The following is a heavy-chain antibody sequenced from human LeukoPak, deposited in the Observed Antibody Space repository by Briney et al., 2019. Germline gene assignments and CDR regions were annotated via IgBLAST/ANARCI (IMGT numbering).Heavy chain of an antibody. CDR3: AHLYDSSGYYYIGGNNWFDP. CDR1: GFSLSTRGVG. CDR2: ISWNDHK. Sequence: SGPTLVKPTQTLTLTCTFSGFSLSTRGVGVAWIRQPPGKALEWLALISWNDHKRYSPSLQSRLTITKDTSKNQVVLTMTNMDPVDTATYYCAHLYDSSGYYYIGGNNWFDPWGQGTLVTVSS. J-gene: IGHJ5*02. V-gene: IGHV2-5*01. D-gene: IGHD3-22*01.